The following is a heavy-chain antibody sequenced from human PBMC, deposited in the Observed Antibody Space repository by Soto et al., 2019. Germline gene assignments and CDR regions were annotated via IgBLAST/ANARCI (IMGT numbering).Heavy chain of an antibody. D-gene: IGHD2-8*01. CDR3: VRVPIVLREHWFDP. CDR1: GGTFSSYA. V-gene: IGHV1-69*13. J-gene: IGHJ5*02. Sequence: EASVKVSCKASGGTFSSYAISWVRQAPGQGLEWMGGIIPIFGTANYAQKFQGRVTITADESTSTAYMELSSLRSEDTAVYYCVRVPIVLREHWFDPWGQGTLVTVSS. CDR2: IIPIFGTA.